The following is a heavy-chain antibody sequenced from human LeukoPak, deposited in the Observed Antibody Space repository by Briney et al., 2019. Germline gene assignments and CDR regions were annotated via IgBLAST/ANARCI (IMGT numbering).Heavy chain of an antibody. Sequence: KPSETLSLTCTVSGGSISSYYWSWIRQPPGKGLEWIGYIYYSGSTNYNPSLKSRVTISVDTSKNQFSLKLSSVTAADTAVYYCARGHGYYYDSSGYYYDYWGQGTLVTVSS. CDR2: IYYSGST. CDR1: GGSISSYY. J-gene: IGHJ4*02. CDR3: ARGHGYYYDSSGYYYDY. V-gene: IGHV4-59*08. D-gene: IGHD3-22*01.